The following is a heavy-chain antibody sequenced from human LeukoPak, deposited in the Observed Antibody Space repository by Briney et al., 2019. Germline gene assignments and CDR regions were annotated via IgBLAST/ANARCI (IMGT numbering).Heavy chain of an antibody. CDR1: GLTFSSCW. V-gene: IGHV3-74*01. D-gene: IGHD4-17*01. CDR2: INGDGSST. CDR3: ARAGDYGDYYFDY. J-gene: IGHJ4*02. Sequence: PGGSLRLSCAASGLTFSSCWIHWVRQAPGKGLVWVSRINGDGSSTNYAASVRGRFTISRDNAKNTLYLQMNSLRAEDTAVYYCARAGDYGDYYFDYWGQGTLVTVSS.